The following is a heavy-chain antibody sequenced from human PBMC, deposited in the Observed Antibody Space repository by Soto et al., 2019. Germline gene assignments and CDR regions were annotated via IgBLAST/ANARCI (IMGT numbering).Heavy chain of an antibody. J-gene: IGHJ6*02. CDR2: INPNSGDT. Sequence: QVHLVQSGAEVKKPGASVKVSCKASGYPFTGYYMHWVRQAPGQGLEWMGWINPNSGDTSYAQKFQGWVAMTRETSISTAYMDRSRLSSDDAGVYYCATTKRHYYYGIDVWDQGTTVIVSS. V-gene: IGHV1-2*04. CDR3: ATTKRHYYYGIDV. CDR1: GYPFTGYY.